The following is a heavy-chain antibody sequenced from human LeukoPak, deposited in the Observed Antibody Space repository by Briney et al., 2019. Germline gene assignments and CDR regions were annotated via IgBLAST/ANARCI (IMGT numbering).Heavy chain of an antibody. CDR2: MNPNSGNT. D-gene: IGHD5-24*01. Sequence: ASVKVSCKASGYTFTSYDINWVRQATGQGLEWMGWMNPNSGNTGYARKFQGRVTMTRNTSISTAYMELSSLRSEDTAVYYCASVGRWLQRFEDYWGQGTLVTVSS. J-gene: IGHJ4*02. CDR3: ASVGRWLQRFEDY. CDR1: GYTFTSYD. V-gene: IGHV1-8*01.